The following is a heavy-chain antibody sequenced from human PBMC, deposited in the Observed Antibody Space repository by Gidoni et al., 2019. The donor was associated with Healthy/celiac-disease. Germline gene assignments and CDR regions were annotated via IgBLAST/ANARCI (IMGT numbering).Heavy chain of an antibody. D-gene: IGHD3-10*01. Sequence: EVQLMESGGGLVQPGGSLRLSCAASGFPFSSYAMTWVRQAPGKGLGWVSAISGSGGSPYYADSVKGRFTISRDNSKNTLYLQMNSLRAEDTAVYYCAKVGGDLGGGYWGQGTLVTVSS. CDR1: GFPFSSYA. J-gene: IGHJ4*02. CDR3: AKVGGDLGGGY. V-gene: IGHV3-23*01. CDR2: ISGSGGSP.